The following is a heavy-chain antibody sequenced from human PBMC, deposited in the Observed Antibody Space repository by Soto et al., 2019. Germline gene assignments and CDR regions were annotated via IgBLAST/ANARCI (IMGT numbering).Heavy chain of an antibody. CDR1: SGSVSGGSYF. CDR2: FYYSGST. D-gene: IGHD1-26*01. CDR3: TRGLFSGSSYSGSWYYFDS. J-gene: IGHJ4*02. V-gene: IGHV4-61*01. Sequence: PSETLSLTCTVSSGSVSGGSYFWSWVRQPPGKGLEWIGYFYYSGSTKYNPSLKSRVTISTMSNNKFSLELSSVTAADTAVYYCTRGLFSGSSYSGSWYYFDSWGQGTMVTVSS.